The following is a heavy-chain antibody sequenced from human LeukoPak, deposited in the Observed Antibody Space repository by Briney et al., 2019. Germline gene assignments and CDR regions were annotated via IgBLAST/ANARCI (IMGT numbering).Heavy chain of an antibody. CDR1: GGSIRSYY. V-gene: IGHV4-59*12. CDR2: ISYSGST. Sequence: SETLSLTCTVSGGSIRSYYWSWIRQPPGKGLEWIGYISYSGSTNYNPSLRSRVTISVDTSENHFSLQLNSVTPEDTAVYYCARNCGGDCYEGHYYYGVDVWGQGTTVTVSS. CDR3: ARNCGGDCYEGHYYYGVDV. J-gene: IGHJ6*02. D-gene: IGHD2-21*02.